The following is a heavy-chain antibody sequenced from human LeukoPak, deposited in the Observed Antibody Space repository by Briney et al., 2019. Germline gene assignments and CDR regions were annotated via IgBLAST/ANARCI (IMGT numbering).Heavy chain of an antibody. CDR1: GFTFSNYW. CDR2: IKEDGSQK. J-gene: IGHJ4*02. CDR3: AGSSGWLFDY. D-gene: IGHD6-19*01. Sequence: GGSLRLSCAGTGFTFSNYWMNWVRQAPGTGLEWVANIKEDGSQKYYVDSVKGRFTISRDNAKNSVYLQMSSLRAEDTAVYYCAGSSGWLFDYWGQGTLVAVSS. V-gene: IGHV3-7*01.